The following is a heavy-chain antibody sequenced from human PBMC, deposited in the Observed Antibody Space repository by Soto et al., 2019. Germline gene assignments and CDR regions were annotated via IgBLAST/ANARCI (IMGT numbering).Heavy chain of an antibody. J-gene: IGHJ4*02. V-gene: IGHV4-59*01. Sequence: SQPLSLTCTVSGGSIISGYWSWIRQPPGKGLEWIGYISYSGNTNYNPSLQSRVTMSVDTPTTQSSLRLSSVTTADTAVYYCAGLRGYAGSPIDYWGQGTLVTVSS. CDR3: AGLRGYAGSPIDY. CDR1: GGSIISGY. CDR2: ISYSGNT. D-gene: IGHD2-15*01.